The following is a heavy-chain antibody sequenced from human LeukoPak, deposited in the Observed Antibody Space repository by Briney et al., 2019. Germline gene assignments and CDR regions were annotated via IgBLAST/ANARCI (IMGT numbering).Heavy chain of an antibody. V-gene: IGHV3-30*18. CDR1: GFTFSSYG. Sequence: GGSLRLSCAASGFTFSSYGMHWVRQAPGKGLEWVAVISYDGSNKYYADSVKCRFTISRDNSKNTLYLQMNSLRAVDTAVYYCAKGDIVVVPAVKLRVGMDVWGKGTTVTVSS. J-gene: IGHJ6*04. D-gene: IGHD2-2*01. CDR3: AKGDIVVVPAVKLRVGMDV. CDR2: ISYDGSNK.